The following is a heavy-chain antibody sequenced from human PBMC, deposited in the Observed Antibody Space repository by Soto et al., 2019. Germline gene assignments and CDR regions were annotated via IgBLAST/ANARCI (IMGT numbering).Heavy chain of an antibody. D-gene: IGHD3-3*01. CDR1: GGTFSSYT. V-gene: IGHV1-69*02. CDR2: IIPILGIA. J-gene: IGHJ4*02. Sequence: SLKVSCNASGGTFSSYTISWVLQAPGQGLEWMGRIIPILGIANYAQKFQGRVTITADKSTSTAYMELSSLRSEDTAVYYCARESTIFGVVISQPFDYWGQGTLVTVSS. CDR3: ARESTIFGVVISQPFDY.